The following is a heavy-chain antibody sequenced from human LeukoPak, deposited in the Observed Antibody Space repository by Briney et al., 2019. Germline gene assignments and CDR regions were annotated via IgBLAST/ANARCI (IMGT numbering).Heavy chain of an antibody. V-gene: IGHV3-74*01. D-gene: IGHD1-1*01. CDR2: ISGDGSNT. CDR1: GFTFSSYW. CDR3: ARTNYYFDN. Sequence: GGSLRLSCAASGFTFSSYWMHWVRQAPGKGLVWVSRISGDGSNTHYADSVKGRFTISRDNAGNTLYLQMNSLRAEDTALYYCARTNYYFDNWGQGSLVTVSS. J-gene: IGHJ4*02.